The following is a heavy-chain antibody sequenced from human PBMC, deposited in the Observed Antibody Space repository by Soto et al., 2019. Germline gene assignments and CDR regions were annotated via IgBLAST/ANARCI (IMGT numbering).Heavy chain of an antibody. J-gene: IGHJ6*02. Sequence: GSLRLSCVASGFSCSDYDMHWVRQVPGRGLEWVSAIGAARDPYYLGSVKGRFSISRENAKNSVYLQMNDLRAGDSAVYYCARAYTGRLPRRADYYYAMDVWGQGTTVTVSS. D-gene: IGHD2-2*02. CDR3: ARAYTGRLPRRADYYYAMDV. CDR2: IGAARDP. V-gene: IGHV3-13*04. CDR1: GFSCSDYD.